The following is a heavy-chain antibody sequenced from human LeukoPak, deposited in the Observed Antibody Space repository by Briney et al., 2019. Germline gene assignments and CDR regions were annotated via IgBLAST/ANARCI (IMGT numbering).Heavy chain of an antibody. Sequence: GASVKVSCKASGGTFSSYAISWVRQAPGQGLEWMGGIIPIFGTANYAQKFQGRVTITADESTSTAYMELSSLRSEDTAVYYCARANIVVVPAAILSSGDAFDIWGQGTMVTVSS. CDR3: ARANIVVVPAAILSSGDAFDI. CDR2: IIPIFGTA. V-gene: IGHV1-69*13. D-gene: IGHD2-2*02. J-gene: IGHJ3*02. CDR1: GGTFSSYA.